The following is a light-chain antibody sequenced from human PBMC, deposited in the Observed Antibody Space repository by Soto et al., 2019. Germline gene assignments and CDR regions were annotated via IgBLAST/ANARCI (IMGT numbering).Light chain of an antibody. Sequence: QSALTQPPSASGTPGQRVTISCSGSSSNIGGNTVNWFQQLPGTAPKLLIESNNQRPSGVPDRFSGSKSGTSASLAISGLQSEDETDYYCAAWDGSLNGWVFGGGTKLTVL. CDR1: SSNIGGNT. CDR2: SNN. V-gene: IGLV1-44*01. CDR3: AAWDGSLNGWV. J-gene: IGLJ3*02.